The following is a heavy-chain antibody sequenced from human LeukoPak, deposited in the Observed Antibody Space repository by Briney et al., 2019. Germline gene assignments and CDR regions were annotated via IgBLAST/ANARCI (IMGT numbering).Heavy chain of an antibody. J-gene: IGHJ6*03. Sequence: SETLSLTCTVSGGSISSYYWSWIRQPPGKGLEWIGYIYYSGSTNYNPSLKSRVTISVDTSKNQFSLKLSSVTAADTAVYYCARGPVVPAATFYMDVWGKGTTVTVSS. V-gene: IGHV4-59*01. CDR3: ARGPVVPAATFYMDV. D-gene: IGHD2-2*01. CDR1: GGSISSYY. CDR2: IYYSGST.